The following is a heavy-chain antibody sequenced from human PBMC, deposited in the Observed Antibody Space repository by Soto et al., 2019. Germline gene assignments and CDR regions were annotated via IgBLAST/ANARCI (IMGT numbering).Heavy chain of an antibody. Sequence: EVQLVESGGGLVQPGGSLRLSCAASGFTFSSYWMHWVRQAPGKGLVWVSRINSDGSSTSYADSVKGRFTISRDNAKNTLYLQMNSLRAEDTAVYYCARGARYYDTLTGYWGIDYWGQGTLVTVSS. CDR3: ARGARYYDTLTGYWGIDY. D-gene: IGHD3-9*01. V-gene: IGHV3-74*01. CDR1: GFTFSSYW. CDR2: INSDGSST. J-gene: IGHJ4*02.